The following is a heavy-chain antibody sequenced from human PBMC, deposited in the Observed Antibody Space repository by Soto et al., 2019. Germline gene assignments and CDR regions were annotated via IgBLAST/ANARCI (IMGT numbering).Heavy chain of an antibody. J-gene: IGHJ6*02. CDR1: GFTFSSYG. Sequence: SGGSLRLSCAASGFTFSSYGMHWVRQAPGKGLEWVAIIWYDGSYKYSADSVKGRFTISRDNSKNTLYLQMNSLRAEDTAVYYCARVRSYYCDSSGSDGMDVWGQGTTVSVSS. CDR2: IWYDGSYK. V-gene: IGHV3-33*01. D-gene: IGHD3-22*01. CDR3: ARVRSYYCDSSGSDGMDV.